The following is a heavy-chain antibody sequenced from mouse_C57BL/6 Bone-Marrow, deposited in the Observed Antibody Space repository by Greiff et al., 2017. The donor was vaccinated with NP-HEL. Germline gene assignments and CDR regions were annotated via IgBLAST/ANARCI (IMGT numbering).Heavy chain of an antibody. V-gene: IGHV1-26*01. CDR3: AAYYSNYDDFDY. CDR2: INPNNGGT. CDR1: GYTFTDYY. D-gene: IGHD2-5*01. Sequence: VHVKQSGPELVKPGASVKISCTASGYTFTDYYMNWVKQSHGKSLEWIGDINPNNGGTSYNHNFKGKATLTVDKSSSTAYMELRSLTSEDSAVYYCAAYYSNYDDFDYWGQGTTLTVSS. J-gene: IGHJ2*01.